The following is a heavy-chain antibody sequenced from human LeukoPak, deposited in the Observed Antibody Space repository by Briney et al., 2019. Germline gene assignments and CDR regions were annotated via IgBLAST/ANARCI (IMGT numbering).Heavy chain of an antibody. V-gene: IGHV4-59*08. CDR2: IYHTGHT. D-gene: IGHD3-10*02. J-gene: IGHJ4*02. Sequence: SETLSLTCAVYGGSFSGYYWSWIRQPPGGGLEWIGYIYHTGHTHYNASLKGRVTMSMDTSQSQISLRMSSMPAADTAVYYCTRHPFMSPFDYWGQGTLVTVSS. CDR1: GGSFSGYY. CDR3: TRHPFMSPFDY.